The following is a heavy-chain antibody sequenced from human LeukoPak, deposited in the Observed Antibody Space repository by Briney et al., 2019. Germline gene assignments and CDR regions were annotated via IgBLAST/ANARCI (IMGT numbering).Heavy chain of an antibody. Sequence: SGGSLTLSCAASGVTLSSYGVHWACHPRGKGLVGGAVISYEGSNKYYADSVKGRFTISRDNAKNTLYLQLNSRRAQARAVLYSAKGPLYNWHYVDYWGQRTLVTVSS. V-gene: IGHV3-30*18. CDR2: ISYEGSNK. J-gene: IGHJ4*02. CDR1: GVTLSSYG. D-gene: IGHD1-20*01. CDR3: AKGPLYNWHYVDY.